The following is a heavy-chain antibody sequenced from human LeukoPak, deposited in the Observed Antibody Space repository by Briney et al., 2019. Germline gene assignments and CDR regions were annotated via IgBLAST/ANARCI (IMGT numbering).Heavy chain of an antibody. CDR2: ISAYNGNT. J-gene: IGHJ4*02. V-gene: IGHV1-18*04. D-gene: IGHD6-19*01. CDR3: ARGPRIAVAGTGVGY. CDR1: GYTFTSYY. Sequence: ASVKVSCKASGYTFTSYYIHWVRQAPGQGLEWMGWISAYNGNTNYAQKLQGRVTMTTDTSTSTAYMELRSLRSDDTAVYYCARGPRIAVAGTGVGYWGRGTLVTVSS.